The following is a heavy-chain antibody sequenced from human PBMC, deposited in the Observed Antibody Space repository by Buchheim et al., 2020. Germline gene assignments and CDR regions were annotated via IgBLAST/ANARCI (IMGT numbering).Heavy chain of an antibody. CDR1: GSTFSNYE. J-gene: IGHJ4*02. Sequence: EVQLVESGGGLVQPGGSLRLSCTASGSTFSNYEMNWVRQAPGKGLEWISYFGIRGNVRYYADSVKGRFTVSRDNAKNSLYLQMNSLTVDDTAVYYCARDPLGSYYFDYWGQGTL. CDR3: ARDPLGSYYFDY. D-gene: IGHD1-26*01. CDR2: FGIRGNVR. V-gene: IGHV3-48*03.